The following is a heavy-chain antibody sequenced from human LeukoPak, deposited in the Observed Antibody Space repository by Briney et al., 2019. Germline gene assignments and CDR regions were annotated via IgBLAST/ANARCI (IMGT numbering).Heavy chain of an antibody. J-gene: IGHJ4*02. CDR1: GGSFSGYY. CDR3: ARGYVGDY. D-gene: IGHD3-16*01. V-gene: IGHV4-34*01. CDR2: INHSGST. Sequence: SSETLSLTCAVYGGSFSGYYWSWIRQPPGKGLEWIGEINHSGSTNYNPSLKSRVTISVDTSKNQFSLKLSSVTAADTAVYYCARGYVGDYWGQGTLVTVSS.